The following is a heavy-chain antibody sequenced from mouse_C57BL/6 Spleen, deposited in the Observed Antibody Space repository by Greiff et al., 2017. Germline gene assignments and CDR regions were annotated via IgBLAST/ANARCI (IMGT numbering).Heavy chain of an antibody. CDR1: GFNIKDYY. D-gene: IGHD2-3*01. CDR2: IDPEDGDT. V-gene: IGHV14-1*01. CDR3: TTYDGYSLAWFAY. J-gene: IGHJ3*01. Sequence: EVQLQQSGAELVRPGASVKLSCTASGFNIKDYYMHWVQQRPEQGLEWIGRIDPEDGDTEYAPKFQGKATMTADTSSNTAYLQLSSLTSEDTAVYYCTTYDGYSLAWFAYWGQGTLVTVSA.